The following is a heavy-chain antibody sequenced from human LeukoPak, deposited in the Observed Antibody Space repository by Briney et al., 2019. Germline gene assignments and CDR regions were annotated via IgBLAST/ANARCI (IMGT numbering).Heavy chain of an antibody. CDR1: GFTVSAYA. Sequence: QPGGSLRLSCAASGFTVSAYAMAWVRQAPGKGLEWVSTIYDDNTYYADSVKGRFAISTDNSKNTLYLQMNSLRVEDTAVCFCAARKVRGVWFYLDYWGQGTLVTVSS. CDR2: IYDDNT. J-gene: IGHJ4*02. CDR3: AARKVRGVWFYLDY. D-gene: IGHD3-10*01. V-gene: IGHV3-23*01.